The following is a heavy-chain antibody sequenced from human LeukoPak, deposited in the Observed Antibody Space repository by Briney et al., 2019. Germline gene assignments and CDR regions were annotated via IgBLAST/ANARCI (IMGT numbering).Heavy chain of an antibody. CDR1: GFTFSSYE. J-gene: IGHJ4*02. D-gene: IGHD3-22*01. CDR2: ISSSCTTM. Sequence: PGGSLRLSCAASGFTFSSYEMIWVRQAPGKGLEWVSYISSSCTTMYYADSVKGRFTISRDNAKNSLYLQMNSLRAEDTAVYFCARESSSGYSFDHWGQGMLVTVSS. V-gene: IGHV3-48*03. CDR3: ARESSSGYSFDH.